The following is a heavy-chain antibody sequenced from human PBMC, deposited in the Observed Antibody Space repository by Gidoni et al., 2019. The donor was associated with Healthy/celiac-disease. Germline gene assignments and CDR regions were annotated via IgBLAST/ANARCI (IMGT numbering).Heavy chain of an antibody. D-gene: IGHD1-26*01. Sequence: EVQLVESGGGLVKPGGSLRRPCAASGCTFSSYSMNGVRQAPGKGLEWVSSISSSSSYIYYAASVKGRFTISRDNAKNSLYLQMNSLRAEDTAVYYCARELVGATGIDYWGQGTLVTVSS. V-gene: IGHV3-21*01. J-gene: IGHJ4*02. CDR1: GCTFSSYS. CDR2: ISSSSSYI. CDR3: ARELVGATGIDY.